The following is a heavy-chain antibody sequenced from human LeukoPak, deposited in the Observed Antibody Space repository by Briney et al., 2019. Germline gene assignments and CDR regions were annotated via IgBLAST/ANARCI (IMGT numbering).Heavy chain of an antibody. CDR3: ARDPLTMIVVPGGWFDP. V-gene: IGHV1-18*01. CDR2: ISAYNGNT. D-gene: IGHD3-22*01. CDR1: GYSFVFFG. Sequence: ASVKVSCKASGYSFVFFGVSWVRQAPGQGLEWMGWISAYNGNTNYAQKLQGRVTMTTDTSTSTAYMELRSLRSDDTAVYYCARDPLTMIVVPGGWFDPWGQGTLVTVSS. J-gene: IGHJ5*02.